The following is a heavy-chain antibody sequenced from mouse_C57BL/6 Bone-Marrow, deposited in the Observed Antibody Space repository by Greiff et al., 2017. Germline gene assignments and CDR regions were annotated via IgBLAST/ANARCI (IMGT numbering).Heavy chain of an antibody. CDR3: ASYGNRLYAMDY. Sequence: EVKLVESGGGLVKPGGSLKLSCAASGFTFSDYGMHWVRQAPEKGLEWVAYISSGSSTIYYADTVKGRFTISRDNAKNTLFLQMTSLRSEDTAIYYYASYGNRLYAMDYWGQGTSVTVSS. J-gene: IGHJ4*01. V-gene: IGHV5-17*01. CDR1: GFTFSDYG. D-gene: IGHD1-1*01. CDR2: ISSGSSTI.